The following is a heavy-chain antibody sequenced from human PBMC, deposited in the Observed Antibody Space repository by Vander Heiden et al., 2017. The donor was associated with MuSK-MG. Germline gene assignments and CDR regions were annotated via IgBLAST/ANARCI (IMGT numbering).Heavy chain of an antibody. Sequence: QVHLVESGGGLVKPGGSLRLSCAASGFTFRDYYMSWIRQAPGKGLEWVSYISSSGSTISYADSVKGRFTISRDNARNSLYLQMKSLRAEDTAVYYCARDGGIVDYFDNWGQGTLATVSS. J-gene: IGHJ4*02. D-gene: IGHD2-15*01. V-gene: IGHV3-11*01. CDR3: ARDGGIVDYFDN. CDR1: GFTFRDYY. CDR2: ISSSGSTI.